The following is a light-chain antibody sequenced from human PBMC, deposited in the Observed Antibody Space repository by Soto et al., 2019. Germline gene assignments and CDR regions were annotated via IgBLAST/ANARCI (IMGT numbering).Light chain of an antibody. Sequence: QSVLTQPPSVSGAPGQMVTISCTGSSSNIGAGYDVHWYQQLPGTAPKLLIYGNSNRPSGVPDRFSGSKSGTSASLAITGLQAEDEADYYCQSYGSSHVVFGGGTQLTVL. CDR2: GNS. CDR1: SSNIGAGYD. V-gene: IGLV1-40*01. J-gene: IGLJ2*01. CDR3: QSYGSSHVV.